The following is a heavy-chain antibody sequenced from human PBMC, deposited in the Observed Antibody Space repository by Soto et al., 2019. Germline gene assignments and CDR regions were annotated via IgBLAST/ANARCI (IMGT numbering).Heavy chain of an antibody. CDR2: IFPNSVGST. J-gene: IGHJ5*02. Sequence: ASVKVSCKTSGYTFAAYYLHWVRQAPGQGLEWMGFIFPNSVGSTTSAPQFEGRVTMTRDSSISTAYLELSGLTSEDTGVYYCAKDEGGIFDPWGQGTVVTVSS. D-gene: IGHD3-16*01. CDR1: GYTFAAYY. CDR3: AKDEGGIFDP. V-gene: IGHV1-2*02.